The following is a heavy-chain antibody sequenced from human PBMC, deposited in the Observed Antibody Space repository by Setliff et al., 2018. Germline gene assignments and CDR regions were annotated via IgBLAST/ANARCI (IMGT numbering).Heavy chain of an antibody. J-gene: IGHJ3*02. Sequence: SETLSLTCTVSGVSISANHYWGWIRQPPGKGLEWIGSIHYSGSTYYSPSLKRRVTISVDTSKNQFSLKLSSVTAADTAVYYCATRTYYDSNGYYYAIAGPFDIWGQGTMVTVSS. CDR2: IHYSGST. D-gene: IGHD3-22*01. CDR1: GVSISANHY. V-gene: IGHV4-39*01. CDR3: ATRTYYDSNGYYYAIAGPFDI.